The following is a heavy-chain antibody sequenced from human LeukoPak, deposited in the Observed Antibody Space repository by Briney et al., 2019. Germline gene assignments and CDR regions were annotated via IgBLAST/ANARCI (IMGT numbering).Heavy chain of an antibody. J-gene: IGHJ4*02. CDR2: ISVYNGNT. V-gene: IGHV1-18*01. D-gene: IGHD2-21*02. CDR3: ARVGYCGGDCYPYYFDY. Sequence: SVKVSCKASGYTFTSYGISWVRQAPGQGLEWMGWISVYNGNTNYAQKLQGRVTMTTDTSTSTAYMELRSLRSDDTAVYYCARVGYCGGDCYPYYFDYWGQGTLVTVSS. CDR1: GYTFTSYG.